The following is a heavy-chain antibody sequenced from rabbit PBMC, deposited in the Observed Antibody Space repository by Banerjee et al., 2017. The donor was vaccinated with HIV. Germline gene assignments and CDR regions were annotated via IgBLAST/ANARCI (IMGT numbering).Heavy chain of an antibody. V-gene: IGHV1S40*01. CDR1: GLDFSSSYW. J-gene: IGHJ4*01. D-gene: IGHD2-1*01. CDR2: IYAGSSDST. Sequence: QSLEESGGDLVKPGASLTLTCTASGLDFSSSYWICWVRQAPGKGLEWIACIYAGSSDSTYYASWAKGRFTISSTSSTTVTLQMTSLTAADTATYFCARDNGDGDGYVFNLWGQGTLVTVS. CDR3: ARDNGDGDGYVFNL.